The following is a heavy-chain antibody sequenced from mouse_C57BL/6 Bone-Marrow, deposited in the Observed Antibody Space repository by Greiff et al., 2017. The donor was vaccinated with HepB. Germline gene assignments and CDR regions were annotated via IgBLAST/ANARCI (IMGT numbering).Heavy chain of an antibody. V-gene: IGHV5-4*01. CDR2: ISDGGSYT. CDR3: ARDSSYYAMDY. J-gene: IGHJ4*01. Sequence: GGGLVKPGGSLKLSCAASGFTFSSYAMSWVRQTPEKRLEWVATISDGGSYTYYPDNVKGRFTISRDNAKNNLYLQMSHLKSEDTAMYYCARDSSYYAMDYWGQGTSVTVSS. CDR1: GFTFSSYA.